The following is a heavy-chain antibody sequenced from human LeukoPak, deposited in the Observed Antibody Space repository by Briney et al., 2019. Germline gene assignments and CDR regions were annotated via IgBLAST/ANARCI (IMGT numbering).Heavy chain of an antibody. CDR1: GFTFSGYA. CDR3: AGPMTTYFDY. CDR2: ISGSGGST. V-gene: IGHV3-23*01. J-gene: IGHJ4*02. Sequence: GGSLRLSCAASGFTFSGYAMSWVRQAPGKGLEWVSAISGSGGSTYYANSVKGRFTISRDNSKNTLYLQMNSLRAEDTAVYYCAGPMTTYFDYWGQGTLVTVSS.